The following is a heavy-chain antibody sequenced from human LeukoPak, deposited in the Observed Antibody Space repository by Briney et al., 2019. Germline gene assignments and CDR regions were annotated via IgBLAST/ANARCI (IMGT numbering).Heavy chain of an antibody. CDR2: INHSGST. Sequence: SETLSLTCTVSGGSISGHYWTWIRQPPGKGLEWIGEINHSGSTNYNPSLKSRVTISVDTSKNQFSLKLSSVTAADTAVYYCARGYLGATTGDAFDIWGQGTMVTVSS. CDR3: ARGYLGATTGDAFDI. CDR1: GGSISGHY. V-gene: IGHV4-34*01. D-gene: IGHD1-26*01. J-gene: IGHJ3*02.